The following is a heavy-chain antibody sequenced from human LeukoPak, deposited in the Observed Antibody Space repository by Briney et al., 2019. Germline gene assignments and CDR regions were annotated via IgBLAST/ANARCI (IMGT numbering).Heavy chain of an antibody. J-gene: IGHJ5*02. CDR1: GFTFSIYE. CDR3: ARGRWLDH. V-gene: IGHV3-48*03. Sequence: PGGSLRLSCAASGFTFSIYEMNWVRQAPGKGLEWVSFISGSGSTIHFADSVKGRFTISRDNAKNSLYLQMNSLRGEDTAVYYCARGRWLDHWGQGTLVTVSS. CDR2: ISGSGSTI.